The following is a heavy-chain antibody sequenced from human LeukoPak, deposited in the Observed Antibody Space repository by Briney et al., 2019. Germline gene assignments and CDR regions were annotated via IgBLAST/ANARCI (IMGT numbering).Heavy chain of an antibody. J-gene: IGHJ3*02. Sequence: SETLSLTCTVSGYSISSGYYWGWIRQPPGKGLEWIGSIYHSGSTYYNPSLKSRVTISLDTSRNQFSLKLNSVTAADTAVYYCAKSNGYGLVDIWGQGTMVTVSS. CDR2: IYHSGST. V-gene: IGHV4-38-2*02. D-gene: IGHD3-10*01. CDR1: GYSISSGYY. CDR3: AKSNGYGLVDI.